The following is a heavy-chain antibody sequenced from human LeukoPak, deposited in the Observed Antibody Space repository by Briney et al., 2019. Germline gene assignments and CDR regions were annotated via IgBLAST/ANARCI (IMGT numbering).Heavy chain of an antibody. CDR1: GDSVPNNA. D-gene: IGHD6-13*01. CDR2: TYYNSKWYN. CDR3: ARGWARDGFNI. Sequence: SQTLSLTCVISGDSVPNNAWNWVRQTPSGGLECLGRTYYNSKWYNEYAESVKSRISINPDTSKNQFSLQLNSVTPEDTAVCYCARGWARDGFNIWSQGTMVTVSS. J-gene: IGHJ3*02. V-gene: IGHV6-1*01.